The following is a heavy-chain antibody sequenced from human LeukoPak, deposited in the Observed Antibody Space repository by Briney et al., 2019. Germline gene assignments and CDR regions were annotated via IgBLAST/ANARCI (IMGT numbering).Heavy chain of an antibody. CDR2: IWYDGSNK. CDR3: ARDYSTYYYDSSGYYY. Sequence: PGGSQRLSCAASGFTFSSYGMHWVRQAPGKGLEWVAVIWYDGSNKYYADSVKGRFTISRDNSKNTLYLQMNSLRAEDTAVYYCARDYSTYYYDSSGYYYWGQGTLVTVSS. D-gene: IGHD3-22*01. CDR1: GFTFSSYG. J-gene: IGHJ4*02. V-gene: IGHV3-33*01.